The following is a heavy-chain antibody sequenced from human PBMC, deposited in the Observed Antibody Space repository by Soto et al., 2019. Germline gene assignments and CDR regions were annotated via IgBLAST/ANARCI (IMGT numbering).Heavy chain of an antibody. Sequence: EVQLVESGGGLVKPGGSLRLSCAASGFTFSSYSMNWVRQAPGKGLEWVSSISSSSSYIYYADSVKGRFTISRDNAKNSLYLQMNSLRAEDTAVYYCARDRPPSCSGGSYYSRGGMDVWGQGTTVTVSS. V-gene: IGHV3-21*01. CDR2: ISSSSSYI. CDR3: ARDRPPSCSGGSYYSRGGMDV. D-gene: IGHD2-15*01. J-gene: IGHJ6*02. CDR1: GFTFSSYS.